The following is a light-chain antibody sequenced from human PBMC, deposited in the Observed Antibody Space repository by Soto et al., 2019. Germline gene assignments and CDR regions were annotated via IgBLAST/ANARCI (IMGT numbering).Light chain of an antibody. CDR3: SSYTTSNTRQIV. Sequence: QSALTQPASVSGSPGQSINISCTGTSSDVGGYNYVSWYQHHPGKAPKLIIYDVSNRPSGVSNPFSGSKSGNTPSLTISGLQPEDEADYYCSSYTTSNTRQIVYGTGTKLTVL. CDR2: DVS. J-gene: IGLJ1*01. V-gene: IGLV2-14*03. CDR1: SSDVGGYNY.